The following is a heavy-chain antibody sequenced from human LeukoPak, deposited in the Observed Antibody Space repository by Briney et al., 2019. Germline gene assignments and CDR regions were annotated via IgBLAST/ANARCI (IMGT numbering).Heavy chain of an antibody. Sequence: GGSLRLSCAASGFTFDDFAIHWVRQAPGKGLEWVSGISWNGATIGYADSVKGRFTISRDNAKNSLYLQMNSLRAEDTAVYYCARILGDYGGFDYWGQGTLVTVSS. V-gene: IGHV3-9*01. CDR2: ISWNGATI. J-gene: IGHJ4*02. CDR3: ARILGDYGGFDY. D-gene: IGHD4-17*01. CDR1: GFTFDDFA.